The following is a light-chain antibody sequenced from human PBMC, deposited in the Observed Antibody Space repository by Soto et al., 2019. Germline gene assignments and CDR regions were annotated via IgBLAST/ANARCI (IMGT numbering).Light chain of an antibody. J-gene: IGKJ5*01. V-gene: IGKV3D-20*02. CDR3: QQRSNWLTRT. CDR1: QRFSSSY. CDR2: CEX. Sequence: IVLTQYTGSLSLSPGESATLSCRASQRFSSSYLAWYAQKPGQAPRLLXXCEXSRGTGIPARFIGSGSGTDFTLNISSLKPEDFSVYYCQQRSNWLTRTFGQGTRLEIK.